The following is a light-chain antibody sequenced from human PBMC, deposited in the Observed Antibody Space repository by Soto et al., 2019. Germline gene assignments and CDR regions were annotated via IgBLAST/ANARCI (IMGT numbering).Light chain of an antibody. Sequence: QSVLTQPRSVSGSPGQSVTISCTGTSSDVGGYNYVSWYQQHPGKAPKVVIYDVSERPSGVPDRYSGSKSGNTASLTISGLQAGDEADYYCGSYGGSNNVLFGGGTKLTVL. CDR3: GSYGGSNNVL. CDR1: SSDVGGYNY. CDR2: DVS. V-gene: IGLV2-11*01. J-gene: IGLJ2*01.